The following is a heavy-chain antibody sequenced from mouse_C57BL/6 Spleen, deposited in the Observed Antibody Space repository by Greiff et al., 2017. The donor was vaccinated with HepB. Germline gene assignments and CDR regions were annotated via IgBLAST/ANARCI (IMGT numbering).Heavy chain of an antibody. CDR3: ARKALYDGYYEFAY. D-gene: IGHD2-3*01. V-gene: IGHV1-50*01. CDR2: IDPSDSYT. J-gene: IGHJ3*01. CDR1: GYTFTSYW. Sequence: VKLQQPGAELVKPGASVKLSCKASGYTFTSYWMQWVKQRPGQGLEWIGEIDPSDSYTNYNQKFRGKATLTVDTSSSTAYMQLSSLTSEDSAVYYCARKALYDGYYEFAYWGKGTLVTVSA.